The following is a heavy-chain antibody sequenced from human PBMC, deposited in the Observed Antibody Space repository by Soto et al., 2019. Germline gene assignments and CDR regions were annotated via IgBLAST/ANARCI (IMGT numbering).Heavy chain of an antibody. CDR2: IGGSGGSI. J-gene: IGHJ6*02. CDR3: VKGYWKGDV. CDR1: GFTFSTYA. V-gene: IGHV3-23*01. Sequence: EVQLLESGGGLVQPGGSLRLSCAASGFTFSTYAMNWVRQAPGNGLEWVSAIGGSGGSIHYADSVKGRFTISRDKSKKTLYLQMNSLRDEDTAVYHCVKGYWKGDVWGQGTRVTVSS. D-gene: IGHD1-1*01.